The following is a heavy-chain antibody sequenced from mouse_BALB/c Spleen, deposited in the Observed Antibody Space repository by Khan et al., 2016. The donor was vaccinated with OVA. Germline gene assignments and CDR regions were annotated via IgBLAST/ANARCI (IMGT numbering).Heavy chain of an antibody. CDR1: GYTFTNYV. V-gene: IGHV9-3-1*01. CDR3: SRGGFNGTVGY. Sequence: QIQLVQSGPELKKPGATVKISCKASGYTFTNYVMNWVKQAPGKGLKWMGCINTYTGEPTYDVDFKGRFALSLETSASTAYLQINNLKYEDTATYFFSRGGFNGTVGYWGQGTS. CDR2: INTYTGEP. J-gene: IGHJ4*01. D-gene: IGHD1-1*01.